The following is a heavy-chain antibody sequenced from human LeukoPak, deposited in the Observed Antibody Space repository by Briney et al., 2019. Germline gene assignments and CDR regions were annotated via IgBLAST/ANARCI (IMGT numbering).Heavy chain of an antibody. V-gene: IGHV3-30-3*01. CDR2: ISYDGSNK. CDR3: ARDPGIAVAYDAFDI. J-gene: IGHJ3*02. Sequence: GGSLRLSCAASGFTFSSYAMHWVRQAPGKGLEWVAVISYDGSNKYYADSVKGRFTISRDNSKNTLYLQMNSLTAEDTAVYYCARDPGIAVAYDAFDIWGQGTMVTVSS. CDR1: GFTFSSYA. D-gene: IGHD6-19*01.